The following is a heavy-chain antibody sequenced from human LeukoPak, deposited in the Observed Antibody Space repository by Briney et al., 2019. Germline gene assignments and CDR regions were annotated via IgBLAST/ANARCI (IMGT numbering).Heavy chain of an antibody. CDR1: GYTFTSYG. J-gene: IGHJ6*03. Sequence: ASVKVSCKASGYTFTSYGISWVRQAPGQGLEWMGWISAYNGNTNYAQKLQGRVTMTTDTSTSTAYMELRSLRSDDTAVYYCARWAAAGYYYYYMDVWGKGTTVTVSS. CDR2: ISAYNGNT. V-gene: IGHV1-18*01. CDR3: ARWAAAGYYYYYMDV. D-gene: IGHD6-13*01.